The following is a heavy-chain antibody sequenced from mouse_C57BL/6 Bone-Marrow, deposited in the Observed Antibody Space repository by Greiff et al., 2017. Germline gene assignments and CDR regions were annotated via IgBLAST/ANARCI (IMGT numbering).Heavy chain of an antibody. V-gene: IGHV1-64*01. J-gene: IGHJ2*01. D-gene: IGHD3-2*02. Sequence: QVQLQQSGAELVKPGASVKLSCKASGYTFTSYWMHWVKQRPGQGLEWIGMIHPNSGSTNYNEKFKSKATLTVDKSSSTAYMQLSSLTSEDSAVYYCARRGQLRPLFDYWGQGTTLTVSS. CDR3: ARRGQLRPLFDY. CDR1: GYTFTSYW. CDR2: IHPNSGST.